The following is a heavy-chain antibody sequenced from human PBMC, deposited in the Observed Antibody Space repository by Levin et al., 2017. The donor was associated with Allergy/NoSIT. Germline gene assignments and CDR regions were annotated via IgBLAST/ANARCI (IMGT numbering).Heavy chain of an antibody. J-gene: IGHJ4*02. V-gene: IGHV3-33*01. Sequence: GGSLRLSCAASGFTFSSYGMHWVRQAPGKGLEWVAVIWYDGSNKYYADSVKGRFTISRDNSKNTLYLQMNSLRAEDTAVYYCARDHGVRGVIFDYWGQGTLVTVSS. CDR1: GFTFSSYG. CDR3: ARDHGVRGVIFDY. D-gene: IGHD3-10*01. CDR2: IWYDGSNK.